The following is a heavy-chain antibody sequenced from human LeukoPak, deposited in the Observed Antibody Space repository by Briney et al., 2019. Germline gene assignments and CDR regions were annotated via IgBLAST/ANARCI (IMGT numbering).Heavy chain of an antibody. CDR1: GGSISSSSYY. J-gene: IGHJ6*03. CDR2: IYYSGST. D-gene: IGHD4-11*01. CDR3: ARVAMTRDYMDV. V-gene: IGHV4-39*07. Sequence: RASETLSLTCTVSGGSISSSSYYWGWIRQPPGKGLEWIGSIYYSGSTYYNPSLKSRVTISVDTSKNQFSLKLSSVTAADTAVYYCARVAMTRDYMDVWGKGTTVTVSS.